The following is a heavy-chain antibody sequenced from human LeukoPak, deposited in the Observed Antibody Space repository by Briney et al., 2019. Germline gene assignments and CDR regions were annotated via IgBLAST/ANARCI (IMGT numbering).Heavy chain of an antibody. CDR1: GFTFSSYA. Sequence: PGGSLRLSCAASGFTFSSYAMNWVRQAPGKGLEWVSGISGSGGSTYYADSVKGRFTISRDNSKNTLYLQMNSLRAEDTALYYCAKDFRPIVYWGQGTLVTVSS. J-gene: IGHJ4*02. CDR2: ISGSGGST. V-gene: IGHV3-23*01. CDR3: AKDFRPIVY.